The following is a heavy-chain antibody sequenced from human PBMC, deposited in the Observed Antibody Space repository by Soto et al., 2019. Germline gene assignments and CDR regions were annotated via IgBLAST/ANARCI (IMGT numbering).Heavy chain of an antibody. CDR2: IYYSGST. D-gene: IGHD6-6*01. J-gene: IGHJ6*02. V-gene: IGHV4-31*03. CDR3: ARDLGSIAARPGYYYYYGMDV. Sequence: QVQLQESGPGLVKPSQTLSLTCTVSGGSISSGGYYWSWIRQHPGKGLEWIGYIYYSGSTYYNPSLKSRVTISVETSKNQFSLKLSSVTAVDTAVYYCARDLGSIAARPGYYYYYGMDVWGQGTTVTVSS. CDR1: GGSISSGGYY.